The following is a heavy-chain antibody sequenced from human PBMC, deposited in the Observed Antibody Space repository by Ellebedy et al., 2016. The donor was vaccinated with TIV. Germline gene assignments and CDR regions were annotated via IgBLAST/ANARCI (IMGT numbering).Heavy chain of an antibody. CDR1: GFTFSSYS. CDR3: ARDGSEWSRDY. D-gene: IGHD3-3*01. J-gene: IGHJ4*02. CDR2: ISSSSSYI. Sequence: GGSLRLXCAASGFTFSSYSMNWVRQAPGKGLEWVSSISSSSSYIYYADSVKGRFIISRDNTKNSLFLQMNSLGVEDTAVYYCARDGSEWSRDYWGQGTLVTVSS. V-gene: IGHV3-21*06.